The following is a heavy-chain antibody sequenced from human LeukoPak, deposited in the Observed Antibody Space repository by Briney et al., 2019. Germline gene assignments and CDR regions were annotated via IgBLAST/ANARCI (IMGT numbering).Heavy chain of an antibody. J-gene: IGHJ4*02. V-gene: IGHV4-4*07. CDR3: ARDLSRYFDWLTLDY. CDR1: GGSISSYY. CDR2: IYTSGST. Sequence: ETLSLTCTVSGGSISSYYWNWIRQPAGKGLEWIGHIYTSGSTNYNPSLKSRVTMSVDTSKNQFSLKLTSVTAADTAVYYCARDLSRYFDWLTLDYWGQGTLVTVSS. D-gene: IGHD3-9*01.